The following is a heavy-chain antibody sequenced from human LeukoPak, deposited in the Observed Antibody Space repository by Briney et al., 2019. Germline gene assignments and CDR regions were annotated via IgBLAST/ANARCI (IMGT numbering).Heavy chain of an antibody. CDR3: AKDHSYRGGDCYSSIFDY. Sequence: GGSLRLSCAASGFIFGSYSMSWVSQAPGKGLEWVSTISASGGNTYYADSVKGRFTISRDNSKNTLYLQMNSLRAEDTAVYYCAKDHSYRGGDCYSSIFDYWGQGTLVTVSS. CDR1: GFIFGSYS. D-gene: IGHD2-21*02. V-gene: IGHV3-23*01. CDR2: ISASGGNT. J-gene: IGHJ4*02.